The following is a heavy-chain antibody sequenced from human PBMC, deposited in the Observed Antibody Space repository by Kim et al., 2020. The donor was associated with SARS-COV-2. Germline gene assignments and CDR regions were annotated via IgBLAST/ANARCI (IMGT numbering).Heavy chain of an antibody. D-gene: IGHD4-17*01. Sequence: GGSLRLSCAASGFTFSSYGMHWVRQAPGKGLEWVAVIWYDGSNKYYADSVKGRFTISRDNSKNTLYLQMNSLRAEDTAVYYCARDFAYGCNHPYYYYCGMDVWGQGTTVTVSS. CDR1: GFTFSSYG. CDR2: IWYDGSNK. J-gene: IGHJ6*02. CDR3: ARDFAYGCNHPYYYYCGMDV. V-gene: IGHV3-33*01.